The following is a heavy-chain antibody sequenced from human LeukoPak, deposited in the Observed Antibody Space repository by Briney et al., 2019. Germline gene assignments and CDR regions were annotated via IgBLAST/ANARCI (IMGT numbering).Heavy chain of an antibody. CDR2: ITASGGST. V-gene: IGHV3-23*01. J-gene: IGHJ4*02. Sequence: GGSLRLSCEASGLTFSRHAMTWVRQAPGKGLEWVAGITASGGSTYHAESVKGRFTISRDNSKNTLYLHMNSLRAEDTAVYYCATRPPSETYYGVLDYWGQGTLVTVSS. CDR3: ATRPPSETYYGVLDY. D-gene: IGHD3-16*01. CDR1: GLTFSRHA.